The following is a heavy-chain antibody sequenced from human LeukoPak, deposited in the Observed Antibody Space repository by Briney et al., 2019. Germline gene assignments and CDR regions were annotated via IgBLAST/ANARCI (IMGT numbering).Heavy chain of an antibody. V-gene: IGHV3-21*01. CDR2: ISISSNYI. D-gene: IGHD2-15*01. CDR3: ARDGGGGLDY. Sequence: PGGSLRLSCAASGSTFSNYNMNWVRQAPGKGLEWVSCISISSNYIYYPDSVKGRFTISRDNAKNSLYLQMNSLRAEDTAVYYCARDGGGGLDYWGQGTLVTVPS. CDR1: GSTFSNYN. J-gene: IGHJ4*02.